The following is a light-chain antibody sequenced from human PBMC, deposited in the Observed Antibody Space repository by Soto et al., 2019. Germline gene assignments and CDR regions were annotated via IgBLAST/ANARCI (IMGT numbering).Light chain of an antibody. J-gene: IGLJ1*01. CDR2: GNS. Sequence: QSVLTHPPSVSCAPGHRVTISCTGSSSNIGAGYDVHWYQQLPGTAPKLLIYGNSNRPSGVPDRFSGSKSGTSASLAITGLQAEDEADYYCQSYDSSLSVYYVFGTGTKVTDL. CDR1: SSNIGAGYD. CDR3: QSYDSSLSVYYV. V-gene: IGLV1-40*01.